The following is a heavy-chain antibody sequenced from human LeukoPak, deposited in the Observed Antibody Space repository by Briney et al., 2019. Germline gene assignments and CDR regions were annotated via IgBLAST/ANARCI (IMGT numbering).Heavy chain of an antibody. CDR2: INHSGST. V-gene: IGHV4-34*01. Sequence: SETLSLTCAAYGGSFSGYYWSWIRQPPGKGLEWIGEINHSGSTNYNPSLKSRVTISVDTSKNQFSLKLSSVTAADTAVYYCARGLQYYYYYYYMDVWGKGTTVTISS. CDR1: GGSFSGYY. J-gene: IGHJ6*03. CDR3: ARGLQYYYYYYYMDV.